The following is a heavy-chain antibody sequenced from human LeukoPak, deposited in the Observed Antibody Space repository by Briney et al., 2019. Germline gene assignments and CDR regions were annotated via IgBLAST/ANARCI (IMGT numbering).Heavy chain of an antibody. CDR2: IKSSENSA. CDR1: GFTFSSSA. D-gene: IGHD4-17*01. V-gene: IGHV3-23*01. J-gene: IGHJ4*02. CDR3: AKVVGDFNF. Sequence: GGSLRLSCAASGFTFSSSAMSWVRQPPGKGLEWVAAIKSSENSAYYVESVKGRFTISRDNSKNTLFLQMNSLRAEDTAVYYCAKVVGDFNFWGQGTLVTVSS.